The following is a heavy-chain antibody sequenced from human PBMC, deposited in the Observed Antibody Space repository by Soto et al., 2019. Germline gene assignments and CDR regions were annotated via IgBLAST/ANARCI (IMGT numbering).Heavy chain of an antibody. J-gene: IGHJ4*01. Sequence: QVQLVESGGGVVQPGRSLRLSCAASGFTFSVYTMHWVRQAPGKGLEWVALISSDGSNKFYADSVKGRFTISRDNSNNTLYLQMNSLRAEDTAVYYGARYLQWGHGTLVTVSS. CDR2: ISSDGSNK. D-gene: IGHD3-9*01. V-gene: IGHV3-30-3*01. CDR3: ARYLQ. CDR1: GFTFSVYT.